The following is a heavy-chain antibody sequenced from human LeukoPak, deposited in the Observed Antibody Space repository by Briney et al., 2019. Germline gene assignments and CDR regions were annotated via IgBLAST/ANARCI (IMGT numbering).Heavy chain of an antibody. D-gene: IGHD3-22*01. J-gene: IGHJ6*03. CDR1: GGSISSSSYY. V-gene: IGHV4-39*01. Sequence: KPSETLSLTCTVSGGSISSSSYYWGWIRQPPGKGLEWIGSIYYSGSTYYNPSLKSRVTISVDTSKNQFSLKLSSVTAAGTAVYYCARHPYDSSGYYFGYYYMDVWGKGTTVTVSS. CDR3: ARHPYDSSGYYFGYYYMDV. CDR2: IYYSGST.